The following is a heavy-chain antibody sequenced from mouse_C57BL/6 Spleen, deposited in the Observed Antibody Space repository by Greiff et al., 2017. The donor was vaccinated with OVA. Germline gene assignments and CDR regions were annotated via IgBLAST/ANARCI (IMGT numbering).Heavy chain of an antibody. Sequence: EVKLMESGGGLVKPGGSLKLSCAASGFTFSDYGMHWVRQAPEKGLEWVAYISSGSSTIYYADTVKGRFTISRDNAKNTLFLQMTSLRSEDTAMYYCARIYYDYGFDVWGTGTTVTVSS. J-gene: IGHJ1*03. V-gene: IGHV5-17*01. CDR2: ISSGSSTI. D-gene: IGHD2-4*01. CDR3: ARIYYDYGFDV. CDR1: GFTFSDYG.